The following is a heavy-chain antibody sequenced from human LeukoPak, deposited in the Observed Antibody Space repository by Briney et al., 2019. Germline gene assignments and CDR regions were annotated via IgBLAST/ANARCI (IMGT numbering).Heavy chain of an antibody. CDR3: AKDKWSSGGSCYDY. J-gene: IGHJ4*02. CDR2: INWNGGST. Sequence: PGGSLRLSCAASGFTFDDYGMSWVRHAPGKGLEWVSGINWNGGSTGYADSVKGRFTISRDNSKNSLYLQMNSLRAEDTALYYCAKDKWSSGGSCYDYWGQGTLVTVSS. V-gene: IGHV3-20*04. CDR1: GFTFDDYG. D-gene: IGHD2-15*01.